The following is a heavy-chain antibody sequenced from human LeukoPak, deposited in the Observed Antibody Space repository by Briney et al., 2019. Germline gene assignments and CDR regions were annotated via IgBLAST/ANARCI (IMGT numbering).Heavy chain of an antibody. CDR2: ISSDGGNK. D-gene: IGHD3-10*01. Sequence: GGSLRLSCAASGFTFSSYGMHWVRQAPGKGLEWEAVISSDGGNKYYADSVKGRFTISRDNSKNTLYLQMNSLRAEDTAVYYCAKDQGDSYYYGSGSYHGPDYWGQGTLVTVSS. CDR3: AKDQGDSYYYGSGSYHGPDY. V-gene: IGHV3-30*18. CDR1: GFTFSSYG. J-gene: IGHJ4*02.